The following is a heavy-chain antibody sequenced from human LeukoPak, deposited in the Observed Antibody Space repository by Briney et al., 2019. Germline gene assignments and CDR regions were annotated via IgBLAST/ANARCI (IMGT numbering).Heavy chain of an antibody. D-gene: IGHD4-17*01. CDR3: ARDYGDYDIEYYFDY. J-gene: IGHJ4*02. Sequence: PGGSLRLSCTASGFSFSGHWMHWVRQAPGKELEWVAVISYDGSNKYYADSVKGRFTISRGNSKNTLYLQMNSLRAEDTAVYYCARDYGDYDIEYYFDYWGQGTLVTVSS. CDR2: ISYDGSNK. CDR1: GFSFSGHW. V-gene: IGHV3-30*03.